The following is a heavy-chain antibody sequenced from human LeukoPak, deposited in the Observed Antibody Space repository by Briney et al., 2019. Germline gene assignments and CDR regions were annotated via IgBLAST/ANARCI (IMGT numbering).Heavy chain of an antibody. CDR3: ARGRALWFGLRNFDY. CDR1: GYTFTSYD. Sequence: GASVKVSCKASGYTFTSYDINWVRQATGQGLEWMGWMSPNSGNTGYAQKFQGRVTMTRSTSISTAYMELSSLRSEDTAVYYCARGRALWFGLRNFDYWGQGTLVTVSS. CDR2: MSPNSGNT. V-gene: IGHV1-8*01. D-gene: IGHD3-10*01. J-gene: IGHJ4*02.